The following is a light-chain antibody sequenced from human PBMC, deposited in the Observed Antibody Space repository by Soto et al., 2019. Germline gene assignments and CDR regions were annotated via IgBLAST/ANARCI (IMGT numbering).Light chain of an antibody. CDR3: QQYNNWPPWT. J-gene: IGKJ1*01. Sequence: EIVMTQSPATLSVSPGDRAALSCRASQSVSSNLAWYQQKPGQAPRLLIYGASTRATGIPVRFSGSGSGTEFTLTISSLQSEDFAVYYCQQYNNWPPWTFGQGTKVDI. CDR1: QSVSSN. V-gene: IGKV3-15*01. CDR2: GAS.